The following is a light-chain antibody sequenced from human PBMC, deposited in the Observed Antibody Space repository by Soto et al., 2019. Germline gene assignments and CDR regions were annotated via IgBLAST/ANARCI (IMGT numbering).Light chain of an antibody. CDR2: GAS. CDR3: QQYGSSPRT. J-gene: IGKJ2*01. Sequence: EIVLTQSPGTLSLSPGERATLSCRASQSVSSSYLAWYQQKPGQAPRLLLYGASSRATGIQDRFSGSGSGTDFTLTISRLEPEDCAVYYCQQYGSSPRTFGQGTKLEIK. V-gene: IGKV3-20*01. CDR1: QSVSSSY.